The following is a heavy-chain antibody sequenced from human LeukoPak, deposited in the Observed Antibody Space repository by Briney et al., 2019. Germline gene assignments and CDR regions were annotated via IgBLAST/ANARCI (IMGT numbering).Heavy chain of an antibody. D-gene: IGHD3-10*01. V-gene: IGHV3-21*01. J-gene: IGHJ6*04. CDR3: ARIPFTMVRGVTAYYYYGMDV. CDR2: ISSSSSYI. Sequence: GGSLRLSCAASGFTFSSYSMNWVGQAPGKGLEWVSSISSSSSYIYYADSVKGRFTISRDNAKNSLYLQMNSLRAEDTAVYYCARIPFTMVRGVTAYYYYGMDVWGKGTTVTVSS. CDR1: GFTFSSYS.